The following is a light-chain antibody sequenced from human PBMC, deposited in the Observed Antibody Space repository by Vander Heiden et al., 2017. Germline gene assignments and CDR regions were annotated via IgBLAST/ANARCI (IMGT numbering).Light chain of an antibody. Sequence: DIQMTQSPSSLSASVGDRVTITCRASQNISSHLNWFQQEPGKAPKLLIFTASSLQSGVQSRFSGSGSGTDFTLTITSLQTKDFATYYCQQSYSNPYSVGQGTKMEIK. CDR1: QNISSH. CDR2: TAS. CDR3: QQSYSNPYS. J-gene: IGKJ2*03. V-gene: IGKV1-39*01.